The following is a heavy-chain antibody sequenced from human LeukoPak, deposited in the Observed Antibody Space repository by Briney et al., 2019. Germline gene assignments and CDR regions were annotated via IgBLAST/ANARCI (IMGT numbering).Heavy chain of an antibody. CDR3: ARAAPGGTYYDFWSGPETPTPPDY. Sequence: GGSLRLSCGASGFTFSSYAMHWVRQAPGKGLEWVAVISYDGSNKYYADSVKGRFTISRDNSKNTLYLQMNSLRAEDTAVYYCARAAPGGTYYDFWSGPETPTPPDYWGQGTLVTVSS. CDR2: ISYDGSNK. D-gene: IGHD3-3*01. J-gene: IGHJ4*02. CDR1: GFTFSSYA. V-gene: IGHV3-30-3*01.